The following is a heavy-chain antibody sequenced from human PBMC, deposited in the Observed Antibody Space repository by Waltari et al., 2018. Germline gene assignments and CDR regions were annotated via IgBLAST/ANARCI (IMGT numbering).Heavy chain of an antibody. D-gene: IGHD6-6*01. CDR3: ARDSHCIAGRDWFAP. V-gene: IGHV1-69*01. CDR2: IIPIFGIA. J-gene: IGHJ5*02. CDR1: GGPFSSYA. Sequence: QAQLVQSGAAVQKPGSSVKVSCKTSGGPFSSYATSLLRPAPGKGLEWMGGIIPIFGIANYAQKFQGRVTITADESTSTAYMELSSLRSEDTAVYYCARDSHCIAGRDWFAPWGQGTLVTVSS.